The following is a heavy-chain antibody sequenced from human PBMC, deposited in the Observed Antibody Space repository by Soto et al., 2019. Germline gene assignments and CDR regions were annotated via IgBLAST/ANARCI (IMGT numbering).Heavy chain of an antibody. J-gene: IGHJ4*02. CDR1: GGSINSYY. D-gene: IGHD2-21*02. Sequence: SETLSLTCTVSGGSINSYYWSWIRQPPGKGLEWIGYIYYTGSTNYNPSLKSRVTISVDTSKSQFSLKLSSVTAADTAVYYCARDPAFCGGDCYPVWYFDYWGQGTLVTVSS. CDR3: ARDPAFCGGDCYPVWYFDY. V-gene: IGHV4-59*01. CDR2: IYYTGST.